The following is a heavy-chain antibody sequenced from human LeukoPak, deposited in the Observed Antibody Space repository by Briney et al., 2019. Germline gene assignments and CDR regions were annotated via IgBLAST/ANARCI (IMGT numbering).Heavy chain of an antibody. V-gene: IGHV3-23*01. J-gene: IGHJ3*02. CDR1: GFTFSSYA. D-gene: IGHD6-13*01. Sequence: GGSLRLSCAASGFTFSSYAMSWVRQAPGKGLEWVSAISGSGGSTYYADSVKGRFTISRDNSKNTLYLQMNSLRAGDTAVYYCAKDQFALAAAGTLAFDIWGQGTMVTVSS. CDR2: ISGSGGST. CDR3: AKDQFALAAAGTLAFDI.